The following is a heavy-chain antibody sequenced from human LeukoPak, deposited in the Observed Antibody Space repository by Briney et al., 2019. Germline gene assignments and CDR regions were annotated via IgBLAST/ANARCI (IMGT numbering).Heavy chain of an antibody. CDR1: GGSISSGGYY. J-gene: IGHJ4*02. CDR2: IYSSGTT. Sequence: SETLSLTCTVYGGSISSGGYYWSWIRQHPGEGLEWIGFIYSSGTTYFNPSLSSRVSISVDTSKYQFSLKLSSVTAADTAVYYCARARAAGSWYYFDSWGQGVLVTVSS. CDR3: ARARAAGSWYYFDS. D-gene: IGHD6-13*01. V-gene: IGHV4-31*03.